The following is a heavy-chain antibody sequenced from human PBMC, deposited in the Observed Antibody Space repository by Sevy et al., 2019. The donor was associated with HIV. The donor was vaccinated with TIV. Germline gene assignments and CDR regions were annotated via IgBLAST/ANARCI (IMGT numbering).Heavy chain of an antibody. CDR3: AREGSYYYGMDV. J-gene: IGHJ6*02. CDR1: GGSISSYY. CDR2: IYYSGST. Sequence: SETLSLTCTVSGGSISSYYWSWIRQPPGKGLEWIGYIYYSGSTNYNPSLKSRVTISVDRSKNQFSLKLSSVTAADTAVYYCAREGSYYYGMDVWGQGTTVTVSS. V-gene: IGHV4-59*12. D-gene: IGHD1-26*01.